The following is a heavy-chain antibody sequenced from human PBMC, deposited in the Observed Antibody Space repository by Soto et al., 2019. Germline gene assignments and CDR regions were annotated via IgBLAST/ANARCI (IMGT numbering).Heavy chain of an antibody. V-gene: IGHV4-59*08. CDR2: IYNSGST. Sequence: PSETLSLTCYVSGGSISSYYWNWIRQPSGKGLEWIAHIYNSGSTNYNPSLSSRVTISMDTSKNQFSLKMTSVTAADTAVYYCARRGTGRYLDVWGQGTTVTVSS. J-gene: IGHJ6*02. CDR1: GGSISSYY. CDR3: ARRGTGRYLDV. D-gene: IGHD3-16*01.